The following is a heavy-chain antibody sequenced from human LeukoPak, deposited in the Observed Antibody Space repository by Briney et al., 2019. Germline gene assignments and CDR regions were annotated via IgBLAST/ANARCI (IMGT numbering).Heavy chain of an antibody. J-gene: IGHJ4*02. D-gene: IGHD2-15*01. Sequence: GGSLRLSCATSGFPFSDFAMSWVRQAPGKGLEWVSGISGNAFNTYYADSVNGRFSIARDNSKNTVYLQMNSLRVEDTAVYYCARDKDCSGGSCYSRYFDYWGQGTLVTVSS. CDR3: ARDKDCSGGSCYSRYFDY. CDR2: ISGNAFNT. CDR1: GFPFSDFA. V-gene: IGHV3-23*01.